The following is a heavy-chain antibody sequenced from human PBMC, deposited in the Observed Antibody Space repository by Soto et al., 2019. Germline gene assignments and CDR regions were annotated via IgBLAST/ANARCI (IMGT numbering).Heavy chain of an antibody. CDR3: ARAFRYCSGGSCPYGMDV. J-gene: IGHJ6*02. D-gene: IGHD2-15*01. CDR1: GGTFSSYA. Sequence: SVKVSCKASGGTFSSYAISWVRQAPGQELEWMGGIIPIFGTANYAQKFQGRVTITADKSTSTAYMELSSLRSEDTAVYYCARAFRYCSGGSCPYGMDVRGQGTTVTVSS. CDR2: IIPIFGTA. V-gene: IGHV1-69*06.